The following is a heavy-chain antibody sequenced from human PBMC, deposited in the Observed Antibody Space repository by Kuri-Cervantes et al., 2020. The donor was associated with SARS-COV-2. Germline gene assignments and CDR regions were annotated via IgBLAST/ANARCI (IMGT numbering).Heavy chain of an antibody. CDR2: ITSDGSST. J-gene: IGHJ6*02. CDR3: ARDVEPLVLVPLDGMDV. D-gene: IGHD6-6*01. Sequence: GESLKISCAASGFTFSSYWMHWVRQAPGKGLVWVSRITSDGSSTSYPDSVKGRLTISRDNAKNTLYLQMNSLRAEDTAVYYCARDVEPLVLVPLDGMDVWGQGTTVTVSS. CDR1: GFTFSSYW. V-gene: IGHV3-74*01.